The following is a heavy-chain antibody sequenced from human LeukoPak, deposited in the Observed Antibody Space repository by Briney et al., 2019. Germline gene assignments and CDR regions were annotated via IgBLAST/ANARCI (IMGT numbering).Heavy chain of an antibody. Sequence: SETLSLTCTVSGGSISSHYWSWIRQPPGKGLEWIGYIYYSGSTNYNPPLKSRVTISVDTSKNQFSLRLSSVTAADTAVYYCARETSSSWYDRHYYYMDVWGKGTTVTVSS. CDR2: IYYSGST. D-gene: IGHD6-13*01. J-gene: IGHJ6*03. CDR3: ARETSSSWYDRHYYYMDV. CDR1: GGSISSHY. V-gene: IGHV4-59*11.